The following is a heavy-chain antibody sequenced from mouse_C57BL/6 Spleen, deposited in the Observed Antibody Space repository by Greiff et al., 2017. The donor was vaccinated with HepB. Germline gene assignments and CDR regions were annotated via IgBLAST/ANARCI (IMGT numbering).Heavy chain of an antibody. Sequence: VQLQESGPELVKPGASVKISCKASGYAFSSSWMNWVKQRPGKGLEWIGRIYPGDGDTNYNGKFKGKATLTADKSSSTAYMQLSSLTSEDSAVYFCAREGEDYWGQGTSVTVSS. V-gene: IGHV1-82*01. CDR2: IYPGDGDT. CDR1: GYAFSSSW. CDR3: AREGEDY. J-gene: IGHJ4*01.